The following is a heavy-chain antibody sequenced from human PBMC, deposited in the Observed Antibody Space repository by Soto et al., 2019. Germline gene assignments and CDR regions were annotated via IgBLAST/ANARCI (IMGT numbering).Heavy chain of an antibody. J-gene: IGHJ4*02. CDR2: INAGNGNT. CDR3: ARAPYYYDSSGYYPLDY. Sequence: ASVKVSCKASGFTFAGSTVQWVRQARGQRLEWMGWINAGNGNTKYSQKFQGRVTITRDTSASTAYMELSSLRSEDTAVYYCARAPYYYDSSGYYPLDYWGQGTLVTVSS. V-gene: IGHV1-3*01. CDR1: GFTFAGST. D-gene: IGHD3-22*01.